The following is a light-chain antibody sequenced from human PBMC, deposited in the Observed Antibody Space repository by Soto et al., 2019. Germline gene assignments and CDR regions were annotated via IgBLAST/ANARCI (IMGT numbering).Light chain of an antibody. CDR1: SPDVGGYNF. J-gene: IGLJ2*01. CDR2: DVS. Sequence: QSALTQPASVSGSPGKSITISCTGTSPDVGGYNFVSWYQHHPGKAPKLMIYDVSNRPSGVSNRFSGSKSANKASLTISGLQAEDEADYYCSSYTSSRTHVVFGGETKVTVL. CDR3: SSYTSSRTHVV. V-gene: IGLV2-14*03.